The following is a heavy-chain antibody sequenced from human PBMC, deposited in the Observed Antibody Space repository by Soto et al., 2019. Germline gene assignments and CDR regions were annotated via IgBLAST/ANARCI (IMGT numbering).Heavy chain of an antibody. J-gene: IGHJ6*02. Sequence: QVQLVQSGAEVKKPGSSVKVSCKASGGTFSSYTISWVRQAPGQGLEWMGRIIPILGIANYAQKFQGRVTITADKSTSTAYMELSSLRSEDTAVYYCAREAYSSGWYREYYYYYGMDVWGQGTTVTVSS. CDR1: GGTFSSYT. V-gene: IGHV1-69*08. CDR2: IIPILGIA. D-gene: IGHD6-19*01. CDR3: AREAYSSGWYREYYYYYGMDV.